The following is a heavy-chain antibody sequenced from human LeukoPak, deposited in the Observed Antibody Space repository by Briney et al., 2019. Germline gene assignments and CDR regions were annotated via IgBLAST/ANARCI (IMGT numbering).Heavy chain of an antibody. V-gene: IGHV4-30-4*08. CDR3: ARVKYSGSYYGVDY. J-gene: IGHJ4*02. D-gene: IGHD1-26*01. Sequence: SETLPLTCTVSGDSISSADYYWSWIRQPPGKGLEWIGYIYYSGGTYYNPSLKSRVIISADTSKNQFSLKLSSVTAADTAVYYCARVKYSGSYYGVDYWGQGTLVTVSS. CDR2: IYYSGGT. CDR1: GDSISSADYY.